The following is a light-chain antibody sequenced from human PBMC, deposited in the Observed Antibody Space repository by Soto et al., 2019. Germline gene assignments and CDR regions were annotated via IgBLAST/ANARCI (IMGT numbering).Light chain of an antibody. Sequence: DIQMTQSPSTLSASVGDRVTITCRASQSINTGLAWYQQKPGKAPKLLIYKASSLESGVPSRFSGSGSGTEFTLTISSLQPDDFATYYCQQYNTYPLTFGGGTTVEIK. J-gene: IGKJ4*01. CDR1: QSINTG. CDR2: KAS. CDR3: QQYNTYPLT. V-gene: IGKV1-5*03.